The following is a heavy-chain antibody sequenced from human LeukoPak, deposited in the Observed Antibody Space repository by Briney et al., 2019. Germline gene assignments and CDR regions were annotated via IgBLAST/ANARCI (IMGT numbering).Heavy chain of an antibody. Sequence: PSETLSLTCTVSGGSISSSSYYWGWIRQPPGKGLEWIGSIYYSGSTYYNPSLKSRVTISVDTSKNQFSLKLSSVTAADTAVYYCARRPDYVDIVTWGQGTLVTVSS. V-gene: IGHV4-39*01. CDR1: GGSISSSSYY. J-gene: IGHJ5*02. CDR2: IYYSGST. CDR3: ARRPDYVDIVT. D-gene: IGHD5-12*01.